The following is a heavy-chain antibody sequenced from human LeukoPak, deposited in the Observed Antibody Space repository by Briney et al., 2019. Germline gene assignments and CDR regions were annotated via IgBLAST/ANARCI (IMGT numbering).Heavy chain of an antibody. V-gene: IGHV4-4*07. D-gene: IGHD5-18*01. CDR2: IYTSGST. J-gene: IGHJ4*02. CDR1: GGSISSYY. Sequence: PSETLSLTCTVSGGSISSYYWSWIRQPAGKGLEWIGRIYTSGSTNYNPSLKSRVTMSVDTSKNQFSLKLSSVTAADTAVYYCARTHPFTAMVTLAEYYFDYWGQGTLVTVSS. CDR3: ARTHPFTAMVTLAEYYFDY.